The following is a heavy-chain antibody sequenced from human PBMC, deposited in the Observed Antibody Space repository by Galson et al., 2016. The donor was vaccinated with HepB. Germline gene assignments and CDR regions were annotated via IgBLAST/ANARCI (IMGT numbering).Heavy chain of an antibody. Sequence: SLRLSCAASGFTLSSYWMSWVRQAPGKGLEWVANIKQDGSEEYYVDSVKGRFTISRDNAKNSLYLQMNSLRDEDTAVYYCAKEAPATTGAKTKRVWYFDLWGRGTLVTVSS. CDR2: IKQDGSEE. CDR3: AKEAPATTGAKTKRVWYFDL. J-gene: IGHJ2*01. D-gene: IGHD1-14*01. V-gene: IGHV3-7*01. CDR1: GFTLSSYW.